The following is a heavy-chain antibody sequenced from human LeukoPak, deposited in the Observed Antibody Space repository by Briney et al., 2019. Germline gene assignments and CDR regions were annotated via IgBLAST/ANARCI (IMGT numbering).Heavy chain of an antibody. CDR3: ARVYGSGRHYAFDI. Sequence: ASVKLSCKASGYSFTDFYMHWVRQAPGQGLEWMGWINPNSGGTRYAQKFQGRVTMTRDTSISTAYMELSRLRSDDTAVYYCARVYGSGRHYAFDIWGQGTMVTVSS. J-gene: IGHJ3*02. CDR2: INPNSGGT. D-gene: IGHD3-10*01. V-gene: IGHV1-2*02. CDR1: GYSFTDFY.